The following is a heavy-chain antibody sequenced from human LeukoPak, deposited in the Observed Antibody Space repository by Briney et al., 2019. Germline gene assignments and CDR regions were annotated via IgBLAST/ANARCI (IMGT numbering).Heavy chain of an antibody. J-gene: IGHJ4*02. CDR2: ISGTSTYI. CDR3: ARDGEDDDYFDY. CDR1: GFTFRRYS. D-gene: IGHD3-3*01. V-gene: IGHV3-21*01. Sequence: GGSLRLSCAASGFTFRRYSMNWVRQAPGKGLERVSSISGTSTYIYYADSLKGRFTISRDNAKKSLYLQMNSLRAEDTAVYYCARDGEDDDYFDYWGQGTLVTVSS.